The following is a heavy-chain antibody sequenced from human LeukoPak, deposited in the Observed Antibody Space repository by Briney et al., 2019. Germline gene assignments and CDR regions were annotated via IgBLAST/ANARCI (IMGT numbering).Heavy chain of an antibody. J-gene: IGHJ4*02. V-gene: IGHV3-30*02. D-gene: IGHD3-22*01. CDR2: IRYDGSNK. Sequence: QPGGSLRLSCAASGFTFSSYGMHWVRQAPGKGLEWVAFIRYDGSNKYYADSVKGRFTISRDNSKNTLYLQMNSLRAEDTAVYYCAKDQASYDSRGGVFDYWGQGTLVTVSS. CDR3: AKDQASYDSRGGVFDY. CDR1: GFTFSSYG.